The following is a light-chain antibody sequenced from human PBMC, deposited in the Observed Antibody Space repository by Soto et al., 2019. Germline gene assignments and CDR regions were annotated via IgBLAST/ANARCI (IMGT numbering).Light chain of an antibody. V-gene: IGLV2-23*02. CDR3: CSYAGSSTV. J-gene: IGLJ1*01. CDR2: EVS. CDR1: SSDVGSYNL. Sequence: QSALTQPASVSGSPGQSITISCSGTSSDVGSYNLVSWYQQHPGKAPKVMIYEVSRRPSGVSNRFSGSKSGNTASLTISGHQAEDEADYYCCSYAGSSTVFGTGTKVTVL.